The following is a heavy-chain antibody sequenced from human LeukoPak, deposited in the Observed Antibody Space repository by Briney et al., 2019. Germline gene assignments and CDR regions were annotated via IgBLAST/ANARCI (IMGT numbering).Heavy chain of an antibody. CDR2: IYYSGST. Sequence: PSETLSLTCTVSGGSISSYYWSWIRQPPGKGLEWIGYIYYSGSTNYNPSLKSRVTISVDTSKNQFSLKLSSVTAADTAVYYCASSYYCSSTSCQIDYWGQGTLVTVSS. CDR3: ASSYYCSSTSCQIDY. V-gene: IGHV4-59*01. J-gene: IGHJ4*02. D-gene: IGHD2-2*01. CDR1: GGSISSYY.